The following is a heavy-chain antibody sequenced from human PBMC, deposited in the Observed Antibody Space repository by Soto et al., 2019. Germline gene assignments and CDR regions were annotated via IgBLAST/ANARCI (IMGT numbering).Heavy chain of an antibody. CDR3: VITHAAR. D-gene: IGHD2-15*01. Sequence: GGSPRLSCAASGFTFSTYAMSWVRQAPGKGPEWVSAISGSGGTTYYADSVKGRFTIFRDNAENMLYLQMNSLRAEDTAVYYCVITHAARWGQGTLVTVSS. J-gene: IGHJ1*01. CDR1: GFTFSTYA. V-gene: IGHV3-23*01. CDR2: ISGSGGTT.